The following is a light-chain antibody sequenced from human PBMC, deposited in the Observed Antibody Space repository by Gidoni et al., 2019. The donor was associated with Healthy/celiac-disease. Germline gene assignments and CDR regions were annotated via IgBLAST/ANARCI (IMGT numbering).Light chain of an antibody. CDR1: QGISSY. CDR2: AAS. J-gene: IGKJ1*01. V-gene: IGKV1-9*01. Sequence: DIQLTQSPSFLSASVGDRVTITCWASQGISSYLAWYLQKPGKAPKLLIYAASTLQSGVPSRFSGSGSGTEFTLTISSLQPEDFATYYCQQLNSYPRTFGQGTKVEIK. CDR3: QQLNSYPRT.